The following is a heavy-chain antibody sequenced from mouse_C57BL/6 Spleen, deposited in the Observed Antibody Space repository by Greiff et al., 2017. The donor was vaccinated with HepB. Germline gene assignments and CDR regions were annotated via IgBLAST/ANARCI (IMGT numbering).Heavy chain of an antibody. V-gene: IGHV1-9*01. CDR1: GYTFTGYW. CDR2: ILPGSGST. D-gene: IGHD1-1*01. Sequence: QVQLKQSGAELMKPGASVKLSCKATGYTFTGYWIEWVKQRPGHGLEWIGEILPGSGSTNYNEKFKGKATFTADTSSNTAYMQLSSLTTEDSAIYYCARRYYGSSHFDVWGTGTTVTVSS. CDR3: ARRYYGSSHFDV. J-gene: IGHJ1*03.